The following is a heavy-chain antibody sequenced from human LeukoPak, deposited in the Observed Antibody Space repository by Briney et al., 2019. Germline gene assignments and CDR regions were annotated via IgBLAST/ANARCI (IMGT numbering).Heavy chain of an antibody. D-gene: IGHD2-2*01. Sequence: PGGSLRLSCAASGFTFSSYGMHWVRQAPGKGLEWVAFIRYDGSNKYYADSVKGRFTISRDNSKNTLYLQMNSLRAEDTAVYYCAKAKSSTSFYDYWGQGTLVTVSS. CDR3: AKAKSSTSFYDY. CDR2: IRYDGSNK. CDR1: GFTFSSYG. J-gene: IGHJ4*02. V-gene: IGHV3-30*02.